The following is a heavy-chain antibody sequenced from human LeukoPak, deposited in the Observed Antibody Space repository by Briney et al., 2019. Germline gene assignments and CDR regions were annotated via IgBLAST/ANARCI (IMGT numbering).Heavy chain of an antibody. Sequence: SETLSLTCAVYGGSFSSYYWSWIRQPAGKGLEWIGRIYTSGSTNYNPSLKSRVTMSVDTSKNQFSLKLSSVTAADTAVYYCARGQIVVVPAYYYYYYMDVWGKGTTVTVSS. V-gene: IGHV4-59*10. D-gene: IGHD2-2*01. J-gene: IGHJ6*03. CDR3: ARGQIVVVPAYYYYYYMDV. CDR2: IYTSGST. CDR1: GGSFSSYY.